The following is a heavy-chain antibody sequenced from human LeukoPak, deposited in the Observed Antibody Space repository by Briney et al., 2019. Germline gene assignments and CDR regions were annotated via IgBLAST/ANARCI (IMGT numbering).Heavy chain of an antibody. D-gene: IGHD3-9*01. CDR2: INPTSGGT. V-gene: IGHV1-2*02. Sequence: GASVKVSFKASGYSFTVYNIHWVRQAPGHGLEWMGWINPTSGGTNYLEKFQGRVTMTSDTSITTVYLEVSRLTSDDTAVYYCARDFDILTGPMPHWFDPWGQGTLVTVSS. J-gene: IGHJ5*02. CDR3: ARDFDILTGPMPHWFDP. CDR1: GYSFTVYN.